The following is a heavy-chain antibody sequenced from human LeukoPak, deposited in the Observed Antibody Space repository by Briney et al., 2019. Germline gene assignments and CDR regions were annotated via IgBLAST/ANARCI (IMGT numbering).Heavy chain of an antibody. CDR3: ARGGARFLEWLFVGWFDP. CDR2: IYYSGST. CDR1: GGSISSSSYY. V-gene: IGHV4-61*05. Sequence: PSETLSLTCTVSGGSISSSSYYWGWIRQPPGKGLEWIGYIYYSGSTNYNPSLKSRVTISVDTSKNQFSLKLSSVTAADTAVYYCARGGARFLEWLFVGWFDPWGQGTLVTVSS. D-gene: IGHD3-3*01. J-gene: IGHJ5*02.